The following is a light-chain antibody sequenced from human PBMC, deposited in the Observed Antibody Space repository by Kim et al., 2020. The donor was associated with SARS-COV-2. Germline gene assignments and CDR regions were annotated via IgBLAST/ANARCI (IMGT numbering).Light chain of an antibody. CDR1: QSVSSSY. CDR3: KKYGSSPRT. J-gene: IGKJ1*01. CDR2: GAS. V-gene: IGKV3-20*01. Sequence: EIVLTQSPGTLSLSPGERATLSCRASQSVSSSYLAWYQQKPGQAPRLLIYGASSRATGIPDRFSGSGSGTDFTLTISRLEPEDFAVYYCKKYGSSPRTFGEGTQVDIK.